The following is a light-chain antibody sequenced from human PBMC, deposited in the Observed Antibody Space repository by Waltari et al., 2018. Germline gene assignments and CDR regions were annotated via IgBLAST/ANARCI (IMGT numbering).Light chain of an antibody. V-gene: IGLV2-11*01. CDR1: SRDIGAYDY. CDR2: DVY. Sequence: QSALTQPRSVSGSPGQSVTISCLGTSRDIGAYDYVSWYQQYPGRAPKLIIYDVYERPSGVPDRFSGSKSGNTASLTISGLRPEDEADYYCCSYAGNYIAVFGGGTTLTV. CDR3: CSYAGNYIAV. J-gene: IGLJ2*01.